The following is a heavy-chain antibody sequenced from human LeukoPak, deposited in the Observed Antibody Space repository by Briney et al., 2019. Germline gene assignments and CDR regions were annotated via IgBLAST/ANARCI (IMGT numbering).Heavy chain of an antibody. V-gene: IGHV4-38-2*01. CDR3: ARRFDDFWSGYSYYFDY. J-gene: IGHJ4*02. CDR1: GYSISSGYY. CDR2: IYHSGSA. Sequence: SETLSLTCAVSGYSISSGYYWGWIRPPPGKGLEWIGIIYHSGSAYYNPSLKSRVTISVDTSKNQFSLKLSSVTAADTAVYYCARRFDDFWSGYSYYFDYWGQGTLVTVSS. D-gene: IGHD3-3*01.